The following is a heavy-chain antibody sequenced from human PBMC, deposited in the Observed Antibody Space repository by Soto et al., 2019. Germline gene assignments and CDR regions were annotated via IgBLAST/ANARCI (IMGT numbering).Heavy chain of an antibody. CDR1: GYTFTGYY. Sequence: ASVKVSCKASGYTFTGYYMHGVRQAPGQGLEWMGWINPNSGGTKYAQKFQGWLTLTGDTSISTAYMDLSRLKFDDTAIYYCARGGYCSAVTCEFSAGSLDYWGQGTLVSVSS. D-gene: IGHD2-15*01. V-gene: IGHV1-2*04. J-gene: IGHJ4*02. CDR3: ARGGYCSAVTCEFSAGSLDY. CDR2: INPNSGGT.